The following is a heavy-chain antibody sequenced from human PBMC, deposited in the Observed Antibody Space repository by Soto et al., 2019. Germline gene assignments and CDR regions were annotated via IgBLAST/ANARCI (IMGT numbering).Heavy chain of an antibody. J-gene: IGHJ4*02. Sequence: GESLKISCKGSGYSFTSYWTGWVRQMPGKGLEWMGIIYPGDSHTKDSPSFQGQATISADKSISTAYLQWSGLKASDTAIYYCARQGYCXXPASYTVDYWGQGTLVTVSS. V-gene: IGHV5-51*01. CDR3: ARQGYCXXPASYTVDY. CDR2: IYPGDSHT. CDR1: GYSFTSYW. D-gene: IGHD2-15*01.